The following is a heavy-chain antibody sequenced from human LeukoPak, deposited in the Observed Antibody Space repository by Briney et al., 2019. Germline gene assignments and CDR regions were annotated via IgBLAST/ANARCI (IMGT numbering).Heavy chain of an antibody. CDR2: ISAYNGNT. V-gene: IGHV1-18*04. CDR3: ARVDRVWFGVTPIDY. Sequence: ASVKVSCKTSGYSENFYGITWVRQVAGQGLEWMGWISAYNGNTNYAQKLQGRVTMTTDTSTSTAYMELRSLRSDDTAVYYCARVDRVWFGVTPIDYWGQGTLVTVSS. J-gene: IGHJ4*02. D-gene: IGHD3-10*01. CDR1: GYSENFYG.